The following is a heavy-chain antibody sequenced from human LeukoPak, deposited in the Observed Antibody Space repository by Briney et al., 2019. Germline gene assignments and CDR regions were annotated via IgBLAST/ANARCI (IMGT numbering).Heavy chain of an antibody. CDR1: GFTFSTNS. J-gene: IGHJ4*02. CDR3: ARDSFSGTTYKPLFDY. D-gene: IGHD3-10*01. Sequence: PGGSLRLSCAASGFTFSTNSMNWVRQAPGKGLEWVSYISSSSGDIKYADSVKGRFTISRDNAKNSLYLQVNSLRDEDTAVYYCARDSFSGTTYKPLFDYWGQGTLVTVSS. V-gene: IGHV3-48*02. CDR2: ISSSSGDI.